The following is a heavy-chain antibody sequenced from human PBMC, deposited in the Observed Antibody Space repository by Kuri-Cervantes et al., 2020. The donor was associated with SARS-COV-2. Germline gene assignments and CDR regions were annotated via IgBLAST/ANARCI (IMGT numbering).Heavy chain of an antibody. Sequence: ESLKISCAASGFTFSSYEMHWIRQPPGKGLEWIGEINHSGSTNYNPSLKSRVTISVDTSKNQFSLKLSSVTAADTAVYYCARGRQFWDIVVVVAARWFDPWGQGTLVTVSS. CDR3: ARGRQFWDIVVVVAARWFDP. CDR1: GFTFSSYE. CDR2: INHSGST. J-gene: IGHJ5*02. D-gene: IGHD2-15*01. V-gene: IGHV4-34*01.